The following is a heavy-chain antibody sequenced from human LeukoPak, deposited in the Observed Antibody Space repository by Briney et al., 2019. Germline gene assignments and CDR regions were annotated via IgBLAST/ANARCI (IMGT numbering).Heavy chain of an antibody. V-gene: IGHV4-59*01. D-gene: IGHD2-21*02. Sequence: SETLSLTCTVSGGSITSYYWSWIRQSPGKGLEWIGYIYNSGSTNYNPSLRSRVTILVDTSKNQFSLNLNSVTAADTAVYYCARGDFRYFDLWGHGTLVTVSS. CDR1: GGSITSYY. CDR2: IYNSGST. J-gene: IGHJ4*01. CDR3: ARGDFRYFDL.